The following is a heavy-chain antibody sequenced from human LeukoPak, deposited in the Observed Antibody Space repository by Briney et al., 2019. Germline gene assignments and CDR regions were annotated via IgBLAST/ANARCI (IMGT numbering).Heavy chain of an antibody. J-gene: IGHJ5*02. V-gene: IGHV5-51*01. CDR1: GYSFTSYW. CDR3: ARWPLAYCGGDCYIS. CDR2: IYPGDSDT. D-gene: IGHD2-21*01. Sequence: GESLKISCKGPGYSFTSYWIGWVRQMPGKGLEWMGIIYPGDSDTRYSPSFQGQVTISADKSISTAYLQWSSLKASDTAMYYCARWPLAYCGGDCYISWGQGTLVTVSS.